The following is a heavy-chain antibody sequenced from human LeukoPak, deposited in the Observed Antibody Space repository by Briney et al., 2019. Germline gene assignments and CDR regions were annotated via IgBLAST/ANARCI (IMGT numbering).Heavy chain of an antibody. D-gene: IGHD2-2*01. V-gene: IGHV3-23*01. CDR3: AKRASEGCSSTSCSTMDV. Sequence: PGGSLRLSCAASGFTFSSYAMSWVRQAPGKGLEWVSAISGSGGSTYYADSVKGRFTISRDNSKSTLYLQMNSLRAEDTAVYYCAKRASEGCSSTSCSTMDVWGKGTTVTVSS. CDR2: ISGSGGST. CDR1: GFTFSSYA. J-gene: IGHJ6*03.